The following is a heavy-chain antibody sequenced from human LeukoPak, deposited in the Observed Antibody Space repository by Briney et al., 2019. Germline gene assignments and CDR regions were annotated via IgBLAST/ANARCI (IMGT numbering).Heavy chain of an antibody. V-gene: IGHV4-59*12. J-gene: IGHJ3*02. Sequence: SETLSLTCTVSGGSISSYYWSWIRQPPGKGLECIGYIYYSGSTNYNPSLKSRVTISVDTSKNQFSLKLSSVTAADTAVYYCARLVVSNAFDIWGQGTMVTVSS. CDR2: IYYSGST. CDR1: GGSISSYY. CDR3: ARLVVSNAFDI. D-gene: IGHD5/OR15-5a*01.